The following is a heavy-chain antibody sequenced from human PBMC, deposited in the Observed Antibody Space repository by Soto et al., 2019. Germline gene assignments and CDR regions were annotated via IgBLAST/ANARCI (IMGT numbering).Heavy chain of an antibody. J-gene: IGHJ5*02. D-gene: IGHD3-10*01. CDR2: ISAYNGNT. CDR1: GYTFTSYG. CDR3: ARYRYNMVRGVIWRTQFDP. Sequence: ASVKVSCKASGYTFTSYGISWVRQAPGQGLEWMGWISAYNGNTNYAQKLQGRVTMTTDTSTSTAYMELRSLRSDDTAVYYCARYRYNMVRGVIWRTQFDPWGQGTLVTVSS. V-gene: IGHV1-18*01.